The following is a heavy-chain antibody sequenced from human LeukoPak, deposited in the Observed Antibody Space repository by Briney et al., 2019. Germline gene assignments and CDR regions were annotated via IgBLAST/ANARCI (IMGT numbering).Heavy chain of an antibody. Sequence: SETLSLTCTVSGVSISSYYWSWIRQPPGKGLEWIGYIYYSGSTNYNPSLKSRVTISVDTSKNQFSLKLSSVTAADTAVYYCARFRAAAGLNYFDYWGQGTLVTVSS. J-gene: IGHJ4*02. D-gene: IGHD6-13*01. CDR3: ARFRAAAGLNYFDY. V-gene: IGHV4-59*01. CDR1: GVSISSYY. CDR2: IYYSGST.